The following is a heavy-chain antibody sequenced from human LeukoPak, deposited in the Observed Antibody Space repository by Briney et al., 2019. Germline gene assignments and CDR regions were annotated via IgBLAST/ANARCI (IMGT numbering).Heavy chain of an antibody. CDR2: INHSGST. CDR3: ARERQQLVLVDY. J-gene: IGHJ4*02. CDR1: GGSFSGYY. D-gene: IGHD6-13*01. V-gene: IGHV4-34*01. Sequence: SETLSLTCAVYGGSFSGYYWSWIRQPPGKGLEWIGEINHSGSTNYNPSLKSRVTISVDTSKNQFSLKLSSVTAADTAVYYCARERQQLVLVDYWGQGTLVTVSS.